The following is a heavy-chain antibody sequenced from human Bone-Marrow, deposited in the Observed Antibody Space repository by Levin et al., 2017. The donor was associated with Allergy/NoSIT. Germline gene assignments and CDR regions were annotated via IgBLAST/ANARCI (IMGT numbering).Heavy chain of an antibody. CDR1: GFTFSSYA. CDR2: ITYDGSNK. J-gene: IGHJ6*02. V-gene: IGHV3-30-3*01. D-gene: IGHD3-3*01. CDR3: AREDFGVVIGTYYYGMDV. Sequence: GGSLRLSCAASGFTFSSYAMHWVRQAPGKGLEWVAVITYDGSNKYYADSVKGRFTISRDNSKNTLYLQMNSLRAEDTAVYYCAREDFGVVIGTYYYGMDVWGQGTTVTVSS.